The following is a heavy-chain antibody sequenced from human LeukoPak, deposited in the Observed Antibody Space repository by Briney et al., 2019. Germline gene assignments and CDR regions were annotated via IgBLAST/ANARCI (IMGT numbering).Heavy chain of an antibody. CDR2: IYYSGTT. V-gene: IGHV4-30-4*01. CDR1: GGSISSGDYY. D-gene: IGHD4-17*01. J-gene: IGHJ4*02. CDR3: AREYGDGFDY. Sequence: SETLSLTCTVSGGSISSGDYYWRWIRQPPGRGLEWIGYIYYSGTTYYNPSLKSRVTISVDTSKNQFSLKLSSVTAADTAVYYCAREYGDGFDYWGQGTLVTVSS.